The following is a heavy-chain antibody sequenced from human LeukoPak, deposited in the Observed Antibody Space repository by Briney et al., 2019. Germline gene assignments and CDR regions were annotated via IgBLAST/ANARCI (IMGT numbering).Heavy chain of an antibody. J-gene: IGHJ4*02. V-gene: IGHV4-4*02. CDR1: GGSISSSNW. Sequence: SETLSLTCAVSGGSISSSNWWSWVRQPPGKGLEWIGEIYHSGSTNYNPSLKSRVTISVDKSKNQFSLKLSSVTAADTAVYYCARESPASAGAAAFDYWGQGTLVTVSS. D-gene: IGHD6-13*01. CDR2: IYHSGST. CDR3: ARESPASAGAAAFDY.